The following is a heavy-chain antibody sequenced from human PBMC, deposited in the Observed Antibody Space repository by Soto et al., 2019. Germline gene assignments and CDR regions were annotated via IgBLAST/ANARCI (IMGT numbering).Heavy chain of an antibody. Sequence: GASVKVSCKASGYTFTGYYMHWVRQAPGQGLEWMGWINPNSGGTNYAQEFQGWVTMTRDTSISTAYMELSRLRSDDTAVYYCAREAYCSSTSCYAPHLSYYYYYGMDVWGQGTTVTVSS. CDR1: GYTFTGYY. CDR2: INPNSGGT. V-gene: IGHV1-2*04. D-gene: IGHD2-2*01. J-gene: IGHJ6*02. CDR3: AREAYCSSTSCYAPHLSYYYYYGMDV.